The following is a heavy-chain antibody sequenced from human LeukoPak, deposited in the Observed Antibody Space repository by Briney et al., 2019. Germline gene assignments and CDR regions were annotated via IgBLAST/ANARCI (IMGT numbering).Heavy chain of an antibody. V-gene: IGHV3-23*01. CDR2: ISGSGGST. J-gene: IGHJ4*02. Sequence: GGSLRLSCAASGFTFSSYAMSWVRQAPGKGLEWVSAISGSGGSTYYADSVKGRFTISRDNSKNTLYLQMNSLRAEDTAVYYCAKDHRSGGSCYSDYWGQGTLVTVSS. D-gene: IGHD2-15*01. CDR3: AKDHRSGGSCYSDY. CDR1: GFTFSSYA.